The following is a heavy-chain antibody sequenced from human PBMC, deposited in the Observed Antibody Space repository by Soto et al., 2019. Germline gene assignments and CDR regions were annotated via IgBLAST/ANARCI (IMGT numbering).Heavy chain of an antibody. D-gene: IGHD2-15*01. Sequence: GGSLRLSCAASGFTFSNAWMSWVRQAPGKGLEWVGRIKSKTDGGTTDYAAPVKGRFTISRDDSKNTLYLQMNSLKTEDTAVYYCTTSNPIIVVVVAATLRFDYWGQGTLVTVSA. CDR3: TTSNPIIVVVVAATLRFDY. CDR2: IKSKTDGGTT. J-gene: IGHJ4*02. V-gene: IGHV3-15*01. CDR1: GFTFSNAW.